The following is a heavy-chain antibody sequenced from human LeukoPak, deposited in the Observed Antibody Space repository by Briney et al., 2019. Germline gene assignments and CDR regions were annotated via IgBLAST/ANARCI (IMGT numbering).Heavy chain of an antibody. J-gene: IGHJ4*02. Sequence: GGSLRLSCAASGFTFDDYVMHWVRQAPGKGLEWVSGISWNSGSIGYADSVKGRFTISRDNAKNSLYLQMNSLRAEDTALYYCAKTHVDFLGVDLFDYWGQGTLVTVSS. CDR1: GFTFDDYV. CDR2: ISWNSGSI. CDR3: AKTHVDFLGVDLFDY. D-gene: IGHD3-3*01. V-gene: IGHV3-9*01.